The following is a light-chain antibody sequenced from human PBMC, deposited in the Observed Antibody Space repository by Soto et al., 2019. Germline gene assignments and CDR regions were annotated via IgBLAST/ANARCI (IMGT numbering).Light chain of an antibody. J-gene: IGKJ4*01. V-gene: IGKV4-1*01. CDR2: WAS. CDR3: QQYYTTPLT. CDR1: ESVLYSSNNKNY. Sequence: DIVMTQSPDSLAVSLGDRATINCKSSESVLYSSNNKNYLAWYQQKPGQPPQLLIYWASTRESGVPDRFSGSGSGTDFTLTISSLKAEDVAVYYCQQYYTTPLTFGGGTKVDIK.